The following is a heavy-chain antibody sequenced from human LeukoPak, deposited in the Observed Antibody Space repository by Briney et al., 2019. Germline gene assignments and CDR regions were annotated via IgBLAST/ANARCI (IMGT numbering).Heavy chain of an antibody. D-gene: IGHD3-10*01. CDR1: GFTFSSYA. J-gene: IGHJ4*02. CDR2: ISGSGGST. V-gene: IGHV3-23*01. CDR3: AEAKGYYGSGSYIDY. Sequence: PGGSLRLSCAASGFTFSSYAMSWARQAPGKGLEWVSAISGSGGSTYYADSVKGRFTLSRDNSKNTLYLQMNSLRAGDTAVYYCAEAKGYYGSGSYIDYWGQGTLVTVSS.